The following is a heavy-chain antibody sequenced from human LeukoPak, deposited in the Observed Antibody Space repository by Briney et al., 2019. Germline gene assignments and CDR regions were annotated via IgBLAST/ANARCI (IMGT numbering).Heavy chain of an antibody. V-gene: IGHV1-69*06. CDR2: IIPIFGTA. CDR3: AAVLPPYGAPTGNAFDI. D-gene: IGHD4-17*01. J-gene: IGHJ3*02. CDR1: GGTFSSYV. Sequence: SVKVSCKASGGTFSSYVISWVRQAPGQGLEWMGGIIPIFGTANYAQKFQGRVTITADKSTSTAYMELSSLRSEDTAVYYCAAVLPPYGAPTGNAFDIWGQGTMVTVSS.